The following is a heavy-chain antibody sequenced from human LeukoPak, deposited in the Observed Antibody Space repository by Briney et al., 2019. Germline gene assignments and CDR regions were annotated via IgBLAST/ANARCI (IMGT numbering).Heavy chain of an antibody. J-gene: IGHJ4*02. CDR3: ARAYTMIVSRRFYYFGY. CDR2: IIQDGSER. Sequence: PGGSLRLSCAASGFPFSTFWMTWVRQAPGKGLEWVANIIQDGSERYYVGSVKGRFTISRDNAKNSLYLQMNSLRAEDTAVYYCARAYTMIVSRRFYYFGYWGQGTLVTVSS. V-gene: IGHV3-7*01. D-gene: IGHD3-22*01. CDR1: GFPFSTFW.